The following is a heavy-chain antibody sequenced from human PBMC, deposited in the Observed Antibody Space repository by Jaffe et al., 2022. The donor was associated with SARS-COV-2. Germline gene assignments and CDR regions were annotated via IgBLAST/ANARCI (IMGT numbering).Heavy chain of an antibody. V-gene: IGHV3-30-3*01. D-gene: IGHD5-18*01. J-gene: IGHJ6*02. CDR1: GFTFSSYA. CDR2: ISYDGSNK. Sequence: QVQLVESGGGVVQPGRSLRLSCAASGFTFSSYAMHWVRQAPGKGLEWVAVISYDGSNKYYADSVKGRFTISRDNSKNTLYLQMNSLRAEDTAVYYCARRTAMANYGTSYGMDVWGQGTTVTVSS. CDR3: ARRTAMANYGTSYGMDV.